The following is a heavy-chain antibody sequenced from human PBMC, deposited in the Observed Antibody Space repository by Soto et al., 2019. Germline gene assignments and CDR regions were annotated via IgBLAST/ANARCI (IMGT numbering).Heavy chain of an antibody. CDR2: IYYSGST. CDR3: ARDGGYCSGGSCLGTPGRFDP. V-gene: IGHV4-31*03. CDR1: GGSISSGGYY. D-gene: IGHD2-15*01. J-gene: IGHJ5*02. Sequence: QVQLQESGPGLVKPSQTLSLTCTVSGGSISSGGYYWSWIRQHPGKGLEWIGYIYYSGSTYYNPSLKSRVTISVDTSKNQFSLKLSSVTAADTAVYYCARDGGYCSGGSCLGTPGRFDPWGQGTLVTVSS.